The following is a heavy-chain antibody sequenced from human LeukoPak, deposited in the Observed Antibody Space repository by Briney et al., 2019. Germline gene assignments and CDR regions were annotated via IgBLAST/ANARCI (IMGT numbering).Heavy chain of an antibody. CDR3: ASIWFGELLGTHYYYYYMDV. V-gene: IGHV4-39*01. J-gene: IGHJ6*03. CDR2: ISYSGST. D-gene: IGHD3-10*01. Sequence: SETLSLTCTVSGGSISSNSYYWGWIRQPPGEGLEWIGSISYSGSTYYNPSLKSRVTISVDTSKNQFSLKLNSVTAADTAAYYCASIWFGELLGTHYYYYYMDVWGKGTTVSV. CDR1: GGSISSNSYY.